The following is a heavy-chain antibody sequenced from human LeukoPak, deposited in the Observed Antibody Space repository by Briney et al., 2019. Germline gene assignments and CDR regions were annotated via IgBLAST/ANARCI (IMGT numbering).Heavy chain of an antibody. CDR3: ARQEWLVRRFYYYYGMDV. Sequence: SETLSLTCTVSGGSISSSSYYWGWIRQPPGKGLEWIGSIYYSGSTYYNPSLKSRVAISVDTSKNQFSLKLSSVTAAGTAVYYCARQEWLVRRFYYYYGMDVWGQGTTVTVSS. J-gene: IGHJ6*02. CDR2: IYYSGST. D-gene: IGHD6-19*01. V-gene: IGHV4-39*01. CDR1: GGSISSSSYY.